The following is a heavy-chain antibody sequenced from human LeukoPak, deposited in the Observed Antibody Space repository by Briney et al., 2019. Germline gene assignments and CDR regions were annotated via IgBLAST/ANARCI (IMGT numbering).Heavy chain of an antibody. CDR2: IYTSGST. D-gene: IGHD2-8*01. V-gene: IGHV4-4*07. J-gene: IGHJ5*02. CDR1: GGSISSYY. Sequence: SETLSLTCTVSGGSISSYYWSWIRQPAGKGQEWIGRIYTSGSTNYNPSLKSRVTMSVDTSKNQFSLKLSSVTAADTAVYYCARDGPLLGRMNWFDPWGQGTLVTVSS. CDR3: ARDGPLLGRMNWFDP.